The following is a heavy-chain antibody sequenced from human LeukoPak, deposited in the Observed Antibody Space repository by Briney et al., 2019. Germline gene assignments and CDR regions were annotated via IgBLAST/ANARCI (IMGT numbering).Heavy chain of an antibody. D-gene: IGHD6-19*01. V-gene: IGHV3-21*01. Sequence: GGSLRLSCAASGFPFSSFTMNWVRQAPGKGLEWVSLISSTSVNIHYADSVKGRFTIPRDNAENSLYLQMNSLTAEDTAVYYCATISVADPDYWGQGTLVTVSS. CDR1: GFPFSSFT. CDR2: ISSTSVNI. CDR3: ATISVADPDY. J-gene: IGHJ4*02.